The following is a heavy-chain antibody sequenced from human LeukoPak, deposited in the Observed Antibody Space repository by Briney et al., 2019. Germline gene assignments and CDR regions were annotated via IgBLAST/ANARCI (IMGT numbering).Heavy chain of an antibody. D-gene: IGHD3-22*01. CDR2: ISSSSSTI. V-gene: IGHV3-48*04. CDR3: ARKQITMIVVAFYYMDV. J-gene: IGHJ6*03. CDR1: GFTFSSYS. Sequence: GGSLRLSCAASGFTFSSYSMNWVRQAPGKGLEWVSYISSSSSTIYYADSVKGRLTISRDNAKNSLYLQMNSLRAEDTAVYYCARKQITMIVVAFYYMDVWGKGTTVTVSS.